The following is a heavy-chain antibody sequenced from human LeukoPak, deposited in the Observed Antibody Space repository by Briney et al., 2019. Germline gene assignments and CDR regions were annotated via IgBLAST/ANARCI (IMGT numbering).Heavy chain of an antibody. V-gene: IGHV4-34*01. D-gene: IGHD3-22*01. CDR3: TFTRGGYYGIPYFDY. CDR2: INHSGSI. Sequence: PSETLSLTCAVSGASFNTYFWSWIRQSPGKGLEWVGEINHSGSINYNPSHTSRVTMSVDTSKKHFSLNLRSTTAADTAVYYRTFTRGGYYGIPYFDYWGQGTLVTVSS. CDR1: GASFNTYF. J-gene: IGHJ4*02.